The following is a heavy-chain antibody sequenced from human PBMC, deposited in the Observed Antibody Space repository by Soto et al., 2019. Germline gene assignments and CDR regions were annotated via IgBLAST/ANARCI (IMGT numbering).Heavy chain of an antibody. J-gene: IGHJ6*02. CDR3: ARSSSSYYYYYYGMDV. Sequence: LRLSCAASGFTFSSYAMHWVRQAPGKGLEWVAVISYDGSNKYYADSVKGRFTISRDNSKNTLYLQMNSLRAEDTAVYYCARSSSSYYYYYYGMDVWGQGTTVTVSS. D-gene: IGHD6-6*01. CDR1: GFTFSSYA. V-gene: IGHV3-30-3*01. CDR2: ISYDGSNK.